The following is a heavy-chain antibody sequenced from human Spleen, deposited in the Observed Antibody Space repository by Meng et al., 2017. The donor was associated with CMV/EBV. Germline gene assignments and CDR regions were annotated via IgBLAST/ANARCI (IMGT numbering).Heavy chain of an antibody. CDR1: GFTVSRNY. CDR2: IYSGGST. Sequence: GESLKLSCAASGFTVSRNYMSWVRQAPGKGLEWVSVIYSGGSTYYADSVKGRFTIPRDNSKNTLYLQMNSLRAEDTAVYDCARGAGTELDYYGMDVLGQGTTVTVSS. J-gene: IGHJ6*02. V-gene: IGHV3-66*02. D-gene: IGHD1-7*01. CDR3: ARGAGTELDYYGMDV.